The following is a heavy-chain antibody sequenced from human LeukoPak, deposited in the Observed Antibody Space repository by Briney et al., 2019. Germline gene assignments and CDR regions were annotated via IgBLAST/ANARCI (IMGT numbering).Heavy chain of an antibody. CDR1: GFTFSSYA. CDR2: IIPIFGTA. V-gene: IGHV1-69*01. D-gene: IGHD2-15*01. J-gene: IGHJ4*02. Sequence: GGSLRLSCAASGFTFSSYAMSWVRQAPGQGLEWMGGIIPIFGTANYAQKFQGRVTITADESTSTAYMELSSLRSEDTAVYYCARVMVAATHPDYWGQGTLVTVSS. CDR3: ARVMVAATHPDY.